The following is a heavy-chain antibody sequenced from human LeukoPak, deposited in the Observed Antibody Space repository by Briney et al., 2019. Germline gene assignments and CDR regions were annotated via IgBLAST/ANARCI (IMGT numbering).Heavy chain of an antibody. Sequence: PGGSLRLSCAASGSTFSSYSMNWVRQAPGKGLEWVSSISSGSKYIYNADSVKGRFIISRDNAKNSLYLQMNSLRAEDTAVYYCARGGVGSGAYFDYWGQGALVTVSS. D-gene: IGHD3-10*01. J-gene: IGHJ4*02. V-gene: IGHV3-21*01. CDR1: GSTFSSYS. CDR2: ISSGSKYI. CDR3: ARGGVGSGAYFDY.